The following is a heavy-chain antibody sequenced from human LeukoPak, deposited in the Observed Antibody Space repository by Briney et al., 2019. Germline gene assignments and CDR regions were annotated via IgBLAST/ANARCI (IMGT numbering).Heavy chain of an antibody. Sequence: GGSLRLSCAASGFTFSSYAMSWVRQAPGKGLEWVSGINWNGGSTGYADSVKGRFTISRDNAKNSLYLQMNSLRAEDTALYYCARDFGSSNYFDYWGQGTLVTVSS. D-gene: IGHD6-13*01. CDR2: INWNGGST. CDR3: ARDFGSSNYFDY. J-gene: IGHJ4*02. V-gene: IGHV3-20*04. CDR1: GFTFSSYA.